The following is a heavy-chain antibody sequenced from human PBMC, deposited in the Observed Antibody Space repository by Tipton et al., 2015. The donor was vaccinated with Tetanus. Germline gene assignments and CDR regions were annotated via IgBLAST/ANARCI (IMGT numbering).Heavy chain of an antibody. CDR3: ARRSYGTSTRCFDAFDL. D-gene: IGHD2-2*01. CDR2: IFGSGTS. Sequence: TLSLTCSVSGGSLRGGDHYWSWIRQPPGKGLEWLAYIFGSGTSNSNYFLKSRITVSRDTSKNHFSLNLASVTAADTAVYFCARRSYGTSTRCFDAFDLWGPGTRVTVSS. V-gene: IGHV4-61*03. CDR1: GGSLRGGDHY. J-gene: IGHJ3*01.